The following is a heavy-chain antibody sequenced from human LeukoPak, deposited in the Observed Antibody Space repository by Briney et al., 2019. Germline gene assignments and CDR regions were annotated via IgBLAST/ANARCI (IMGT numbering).Heavy chain of an antibody. CDR2: IYSGGST. J-gene: IGHJ6*02. V-gene: IGHV3-53*01. CDR3: AGPYGDSFGVYYYYGMDV. Sequence: PGGSLRLSCAASGFTVSSNYMSWVRQAPGKGLEWVSVIYSGGSTYYADSVKGRFTISRDNSKNTLYLQMNSLRAEDTAVYYCAGPYGDSFGVYYYYGMDVWGQGTTVTVSS. D-gene: IGHD4-17*01. CDR1: GFTVSSNY.